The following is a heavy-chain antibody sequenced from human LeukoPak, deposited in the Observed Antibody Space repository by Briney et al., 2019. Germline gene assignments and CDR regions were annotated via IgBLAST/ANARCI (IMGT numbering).Heavy chain of an antibody. V-gene: IGHV1-46*01. J-gene: IGHJ6*04. CDR2: INPSGGST. Sequence: GASVKVSCKASGYTFTSYYMHWVRQAPGQGLEWMGIINPSGGSTSYAQKFQGRVTMTRDTSTSTVYMELSSLRSEDTAVYYCARGLWFGELLGPYYYYYGMDVWGKGTTVTVSS. D-gene: IGHD3-10*01. CDR1: GYTFTSYY. CDR3: ARGLWFGELLGPYYYYYGMDV.